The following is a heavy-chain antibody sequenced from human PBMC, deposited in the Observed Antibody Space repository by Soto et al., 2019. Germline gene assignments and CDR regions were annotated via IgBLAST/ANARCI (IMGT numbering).Heavy chain of an antibody. CDR2: IYYSGST. V-gene: IGHV4-59*01. D-gene: IGHD4-17*01. CDR1: GCSISSYY. J-gene: IGHJ4*02. CDR3: TQKYRDFEMGY. Sequence: SETLSLTCTFSGCSISSYYWSWIRQPPGKGLEWIGYIYYSGSTNYNPSLKSRVTISVDTSRNQVVLTMANVDPVDTATYYCTQKYRDFEMGYWGQGTLVTVSS.